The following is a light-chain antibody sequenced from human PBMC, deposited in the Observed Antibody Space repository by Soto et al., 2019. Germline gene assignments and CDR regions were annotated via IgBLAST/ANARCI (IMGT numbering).Light chain of an antibody. CDR3: HQRQSWPRT. CDR2: GAS. Sequence: EIVLTQSPGTLSLSPGERATLSCRASQSVSSSYLAWYQQKPGRAPRLLIYGASSRATGIPDRFSGSGSGTDFTLTISDVQPEDFALYYCHQRQSWPRTFXQGTKVDIK. CDR1: QSVSSSY. J-gene: IGKJ1*01. V-gene: IGKV3-20*01.